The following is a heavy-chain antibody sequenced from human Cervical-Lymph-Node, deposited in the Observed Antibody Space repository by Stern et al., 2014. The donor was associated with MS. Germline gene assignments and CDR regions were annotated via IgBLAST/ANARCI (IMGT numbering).Heavy chain of an antibody. Sequence: VQLVQSGAEVKKPGESLKISCKTSDYDFTSYWIAWVRQMPGKGLEWMGIIYPSDSDTRYSPSFQGQVTISADKSLTTAYLQWSSLKASDTAMDYCARSARRYGMDVWGQGTTVTVSS. V-gene: IGHV5-51*01. CDR3: ARSARRYGMDV. J-gene: IGHJ6*02. CDR2: IYPSDSDT. CDR1: DYDFTSYW.